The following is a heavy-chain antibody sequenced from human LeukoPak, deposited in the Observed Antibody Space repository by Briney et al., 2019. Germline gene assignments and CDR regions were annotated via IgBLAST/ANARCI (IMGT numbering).Heavy chain of an antibody. V-gene: IGHV1-69*13. D-gene: IGHD3-22*01. CDR3: AREWNYETNGYFFYY. CDR2: IIANVNTP. Sequence: GASVKVSCKASGGSFSSNTLSWVRQAPGQGLEWVGGIIANVNTPNHAQKFQGRVTITADESTSTVYMELNSLRFEDTAVYYCAREWNYETNGYFFYYWGQGTLVTVSS. CDR1: GGSFSSNT. J-gene: IGHJ4*02.